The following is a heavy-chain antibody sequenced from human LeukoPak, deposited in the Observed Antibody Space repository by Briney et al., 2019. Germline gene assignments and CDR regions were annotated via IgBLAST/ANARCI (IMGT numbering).Heavy chain of an antibody. CDR1: GFTFSSYA. J-gene: IGHJ4*02. CDR3: AIYRRYYDSSGYWAFDY. CDR2: ISGSGGST. Sequence: GGSLRLSCAASGFTFSSYAMSWVCQAPGKGLEWVSAISGSGGSTYYADSVKGRFTISRDNSKNTLYLQMNSLRAEDTAVYYCAIYRRYYDSSGYWAFDYWGQGTLVTVSS. V-gene: IGHV3-23*01. D-gene: IGHD3-22*01.